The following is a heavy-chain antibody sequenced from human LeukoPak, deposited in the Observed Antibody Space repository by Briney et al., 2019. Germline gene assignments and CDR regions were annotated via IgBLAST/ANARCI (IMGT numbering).Heavy chain of an antibody. Sequence: ASVKVSCKASGYTFTGYYMHWVRQAPGQGLEWMGWINPNNGGTNYAQKFQGRVTMTRDTSISTAYMELSRLRSDDTAVYYCALVGRDGYNFNYWGQGTLVTVSS. CDR2: INPNNGGT. CDR3: ALVGRDGYNFNY. J-gene: IGHJ4*02. CDR1: GYTFTGYY. D-gene: IGHD5-24*01. V-gene: IGHV1-2*02.